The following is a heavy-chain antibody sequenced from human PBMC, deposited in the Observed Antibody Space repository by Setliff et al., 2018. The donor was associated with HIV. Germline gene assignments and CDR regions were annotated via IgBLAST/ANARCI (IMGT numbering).Heavy chain of an antibody. V-gene: IGHV4-39*01. CDR2: LFYNGNT. CDR1: GGSISNNSYY. D-gene: IGHD6-19*01. J-gene: IGHJ4*02. CDR3: ARQFRYPNRAVAGVDY. Sequence: SETLSLTCTVSGGSISNNSYYWGWVRQPPGKGLELIGNLFYNGNTYYNPSLKSRVTISVDTSKNHFSLKLSSVTAADTAIYFCARQFRYPNRAVAGVDYWGQGTLVTVSS.